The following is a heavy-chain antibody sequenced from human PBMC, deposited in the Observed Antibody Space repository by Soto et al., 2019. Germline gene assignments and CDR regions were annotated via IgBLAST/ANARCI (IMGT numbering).Heavy chain of an antibody. CDR1: GFTFSGYG. J-gene: IGHJ6*02. CDR2: IWFDGSEA. D-gene: IGHD2-15*01. V-gene: IGHV3-33*01. Sequence: QAQLVESGGGVVRPGRSQRLSCAASGFTFSGYGMHWVRQAPGKGLEWVEFIWFDGSEALYSDSVKGRFTISRDNSKNTLFLQLNSLRGDDTAVYYCAREGYCSGGGCSGGMDVWGQGTTVTVSS. CDR3: AREGYCSGGGCSGGMDV.